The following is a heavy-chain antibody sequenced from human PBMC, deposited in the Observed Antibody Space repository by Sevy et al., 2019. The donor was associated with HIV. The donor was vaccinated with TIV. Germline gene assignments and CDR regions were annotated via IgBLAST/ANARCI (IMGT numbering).Heavy chain of an antibody. CDR2: MSYVGNSE. CDR3: ARLSSCGGACYYFDY. J-gene: IGHJ4*02. V-gene: IGHV3-30*04. Sequence: GGALRLSCAAAGFTFSHYALHWVRQAPGKGLEWGAIMSYVGNSENYADSVKGRFTISRDNSKNALYLQMNSLRAEDTALYYCARLSSCGGACYYFDYWGQGTLVTVSS. CDR1: GFTFSHYA. D-gene: IGHD2-21*02.